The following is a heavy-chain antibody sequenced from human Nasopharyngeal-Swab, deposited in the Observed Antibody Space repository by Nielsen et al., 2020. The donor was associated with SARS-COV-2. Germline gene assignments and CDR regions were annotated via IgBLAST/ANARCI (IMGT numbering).Heavy chain of an antibody. J-gene: IGHJ3*02. CDR2: INDYEDRL. D-gene: IGHD3-16*01. CDR3: VKDLRGDYAFDI. Sequence: GESLKISCAASGVTFSVYAMHWVRQAPGKGLEYVSTINDYEDRLYYADSVKGRFTISRDNSKNTLYLQMSSLRAEDTAVYWCVKDLRGDYAFDIWGQGTMVTVSS. V-gene: IGHV3-64D*06. CDR1: GVTFSVYA.